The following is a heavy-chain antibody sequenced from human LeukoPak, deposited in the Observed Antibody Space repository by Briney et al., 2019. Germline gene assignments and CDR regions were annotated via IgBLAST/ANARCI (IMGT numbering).Heavy chain of an antibody. J-gene: IGHJ4*02. CDR2: ISGSGGST. CDR3: AKPRGITMIVVVMRGVYFDY. D-gene: IGHD3-22*01. CDR1: GFTFSSYA. V-gene: IGHV3-23*01. Sequence: QPGGSLRLSCAASGFTFSSYAMSWVRQAPGKGLEWVSAISGSGGSTYYADSVKGRFTISRANSKNTLYLQMNSLRAEDTAVYYCAKPRGITMIVVVMRGVYFDYWGQGTLVTVSS.